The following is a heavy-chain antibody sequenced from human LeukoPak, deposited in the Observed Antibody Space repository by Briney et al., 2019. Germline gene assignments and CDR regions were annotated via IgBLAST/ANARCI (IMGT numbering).Heavy chain of an antibody. Sequence: SETLSLTCAVYGGSFSGYYWSWIRQPPGEGLEWIGEINHSGSTNYNPSLKSRVTISVDTSKNQFSLKLSSVTAADTAVYYCARKRRGIDLWGRGTLVTVSS. V-gene: IGHV4-34*01. J-gene: IGHJ2*01. CDR2: INHSGST. CDR3: ARKRRGIDL. CDR1: GGSFSGYY.